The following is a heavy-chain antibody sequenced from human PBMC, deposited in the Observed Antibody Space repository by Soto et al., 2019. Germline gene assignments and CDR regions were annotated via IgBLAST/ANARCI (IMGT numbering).Heavy chain of an antibody. CDR1: GGSISSSSYY. V-gene: IGHV4-39*01. Sequence: SETLSLTCTVSGGSISSSSYYWGWIRQPPGKGLEWIGSIYYSGSTYYNPSLKSRVTISVDTSKNQFSLKLSSVTAADTAVYYCARLKGGQDIVATINFDYWGQGTLVTVSS. CDR3: ARLKGGQDIVATINFDY. J-gene: IGHJ4*02. CDR2: IYYSGST. D-gene: IGHD5-12*01.